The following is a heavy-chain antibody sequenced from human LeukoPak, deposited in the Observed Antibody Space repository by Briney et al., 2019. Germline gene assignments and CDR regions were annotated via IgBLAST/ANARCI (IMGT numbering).Heavy chain of an antibody. D-gene: IGHD1-1*01. CDR1: GDSVSSPSXH. CDR3: TRGFTSTSGD. Sequence: TXSGDSVSSPSXHWARIRQPPGKXLEWIASIYYTGNTYYNPSLKSRLSISIDASKNYFSLKLSSVTAADTAVYFCTRGFTSTSGDWGQGTLVTVSS. V-gene: IGHV4-39*01. CDR2: IYYTGNT. J-gene: IGHJ4*02.